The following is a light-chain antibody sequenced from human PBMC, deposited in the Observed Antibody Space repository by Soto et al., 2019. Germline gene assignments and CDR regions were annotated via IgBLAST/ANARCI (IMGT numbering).Light chain of an antibody. CDR1: QTISSW. CDR2: DAS. Sequence: DIQMTQSPSTLSGSVGDRVTITCRASQTISSWLAWYQQKPGKAPKLLIYDASSLESGVPSRFSGSGPGTEFTLTISSLQPDDFATYYCQQYNSYSWTFGQGTRWIS. J-gene: IGKJ1*01. V-gene: IGKV1-5*01. CDR3: QQYNSYSWT.